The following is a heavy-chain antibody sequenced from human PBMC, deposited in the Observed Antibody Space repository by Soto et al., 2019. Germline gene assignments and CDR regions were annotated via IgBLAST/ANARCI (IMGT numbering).Heavy chain of an antibody. D-gene: IGHD5-18*01. V-gene: IGHV4-38-2*01. Sequence: PSETLSLTCAVSGYSISSGYCWGWIRQPPGKGLEWIGSIYHSGSTYYNPSLKSRVTISVDTSKNQFSLKLSSVTAADTAVYYCARAGYSYGYRYFFDYWGQGTLVTVSS. CDR2: IYHSGST. CDR1: GYSISSGYC. CDR3: ARAGYSYGYRYFFDY. J-gene: IGHJ4*02.